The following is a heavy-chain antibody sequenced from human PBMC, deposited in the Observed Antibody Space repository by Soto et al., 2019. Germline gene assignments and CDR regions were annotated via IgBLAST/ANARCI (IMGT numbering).Heavy chain of an antibody. J-gene: IGHJ6*03. CDR1: GYSFTSYW. Sequence: PGEPLKISCKGSGYSFTSYWIGLMRQMPGKGLEWMGIIYPGDSDTRYSPSFQGQVTISADKSISTAYLQWSSLKASDTAMYYCARHREAVVPAATRDYYYYMDVWGKGTTVTVSS. CDR3: ARHREAVVPAATRDYYYYMDV. D-gene: IGHD2-2*01. CDR2: IYPGDSDT. V-gene: IGHV5-51*01.